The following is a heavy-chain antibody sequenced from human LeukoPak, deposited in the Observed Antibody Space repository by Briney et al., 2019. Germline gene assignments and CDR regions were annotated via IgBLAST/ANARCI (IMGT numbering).Heavy chain of an antibody. Sequence: GGSLRLSCAASGFTFSSYWMSWVRQAPGKGLEWVANIKQDGSEKYYVDSVKGRFTISRDNAKNSLYLQMNNLRVEDTAMYYCAGGTGFILKDWGQGTLVTVSS. CDR1: GFTFSSYW. CDR3: AGGTGFILKD. CDR2: IKQDGSEK. V-gene: IGHV3-7*03. J-gene: IGHJ4*02. D-gene: IGHD3-9*01.